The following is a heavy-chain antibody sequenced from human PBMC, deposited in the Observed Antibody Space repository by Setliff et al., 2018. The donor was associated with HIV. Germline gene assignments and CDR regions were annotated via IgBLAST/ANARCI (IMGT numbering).Heavy chain of an antibody. D-gene: IGHD2-2*01. Sequence: KPSETLSLTCTVSGGSISSGSNYWSWIRKPAGKGLEWIGRIYTSGSTNYNPSLKSRVTISVDTSKNQFSLKLRSVTAADTAVYYCARDKMEAPAGTKGYYYYYGMDVWGQGTTVTVSS. CDR1: GGSISSGSNY. CDR3: ARDKMEAPAGTKGYYYYYGMDV. J-gene: IGHJ6*02. V-gene: IGHV4-61*02. CDR2: IYTSGST.